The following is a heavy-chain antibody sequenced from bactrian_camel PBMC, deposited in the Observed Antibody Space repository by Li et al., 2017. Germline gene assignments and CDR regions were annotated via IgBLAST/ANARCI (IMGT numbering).Heavy chain of an antibody. CDR1: GFTLSSND. CDR3: AKDASRGEYCRGGLWNACT. Sequence: VQLVESGGGLVQPGGSLRLSSAASGFTLSSNDMSWDRQAPGKGLEWVSVINGGGGNDYYSDSVKGRFTISRDNAKNTLYLQLNSLETEDTAMYYCAKDASRGEYCRGGLWNACTRGQGTQVTVS. D-gene: IGHD1*01. J-gene: IGHJ4*01. CDR2: INGGGGND. V-gene: IGHV3S40*01.